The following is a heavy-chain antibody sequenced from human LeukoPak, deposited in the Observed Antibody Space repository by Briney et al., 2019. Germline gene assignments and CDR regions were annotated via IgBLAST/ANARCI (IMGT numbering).Heavy chain of an antibody. CDR1: GFTFSNYG. Sequence: GGSLRLSCAPSGFTFSNYGMHWVRQAPGTGLEWVAFIRSDSSYIYYLESVKGRFTISRDNSKNTLYLQMHSLRPEDTALYYCVKDPSGAAASGSSDFWGQGTLVTVSS. CDR2: IRSDSSYI. D-gene: IGHD6-13*01. V-gene: IGHV3-30*02. CDR3: VKDPSGAAASGSSDF. J-gene: IGHJ4*02.